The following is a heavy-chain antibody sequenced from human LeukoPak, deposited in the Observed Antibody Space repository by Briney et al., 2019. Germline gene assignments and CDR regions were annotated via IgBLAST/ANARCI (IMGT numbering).Heavy chain of an antibody. V-gene: IGHV4-34*01. CDR2: INHSGST. CDR1: GGSFSGYY. Sequence: SETLSLTCAVYGGSFSGYYWSWIRQPPGKGPEWIGEINHSGSTNYNPSLKSRVTISVDTSKNQFSLKLSSVTAADTAVYYCATNFPIYCSSTSCYAIYWGQGTLVTVSS. CDR3: ATNFPIYCSSTSCYAIY. D-gene: IGHD2-2*01. J-gene: IGHJ4*02.